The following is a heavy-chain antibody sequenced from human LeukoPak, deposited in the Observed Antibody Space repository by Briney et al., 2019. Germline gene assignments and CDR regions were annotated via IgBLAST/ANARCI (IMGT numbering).Heavy chain of an antibody. J-gene: IGHJ5*02. D-gene: IGHD6-19*01. Sequence: PSETLSVTCAVYGGSFSGYYWSWIRQPPGKGLEWIGEINHSGSTNYNPSLKSRVTISVDTSKNQFSLKLSSVTAADTAVYYCARSAKQWLVNWFDPWGQGTLVTVSS. CDR2: INHSGST. CDR1: GGSFSGYY. CDR3: ARSAKQWLVNWFDP. V-gene: IGHV4-34*01.